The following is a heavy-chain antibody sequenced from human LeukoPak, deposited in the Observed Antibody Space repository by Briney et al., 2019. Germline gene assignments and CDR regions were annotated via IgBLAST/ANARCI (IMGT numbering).Heavy chain of an antibody. CDR1: GYTFSNYG. Sequence: ASVKVSCKASGYTFSNYGISWVRQAPGQGLEWMAWISAYNGDTNYAQKLQGRVTMTTDTSTSTAYMELRSLRSDDTAVYYCAREPHSGIGSIDYWGQGTLVTVSS. D-gene: IGHD1-26*01. V-gene: IGHV1-18*01. CDR2: ISAYNGDT. CDR3: AREPHSGIGSIDY. J-gene: IGHJ4*02.